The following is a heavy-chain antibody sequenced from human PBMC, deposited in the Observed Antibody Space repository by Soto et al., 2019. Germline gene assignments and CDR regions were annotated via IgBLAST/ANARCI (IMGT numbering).Heavy chain of an antibody. J-gene: IGHJ4*02. CDR3: VGAVLTGYLGIFDY. V-gene: IGHV4-39*01. CDR1: GGSISSSSYY. D-gene: IGHD3-9*01. Sequence: SETLSLTCTVSGGSISSSSYYWGWIRQPPGKGLEWIGSIYYSGSTYYNPSLKSRVTISVDTSKNQFSLKLSSVTAADTAVYYCVGAVLTGYLGIFDYWGQGTLVTVSS. CDR2: IYYSGST.